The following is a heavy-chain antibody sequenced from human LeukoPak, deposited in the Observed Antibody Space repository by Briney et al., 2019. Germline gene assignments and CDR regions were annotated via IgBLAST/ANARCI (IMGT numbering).Heavy chain of an antibody. CDR2: ISWNSGSI. D-gene: IGHD6-19*01. CDR3: ARDSYSSGWSPPSHYYYYYGMDV. CDR1: GFTFDDYA. J-gene: IGHJ6*02. V-gene: IGHV3-9*01. Sequence: GGSLRLSCAASGFTFDDYAMHWVRQAPGKGLEGVSGISWNSGSIGYADSVKGRFTISRDNAKNSLYLQMNSLRAEDTAVYYCARDSYSSGWSPPSHYYYYYGMDVWGQGTTVTVSS.